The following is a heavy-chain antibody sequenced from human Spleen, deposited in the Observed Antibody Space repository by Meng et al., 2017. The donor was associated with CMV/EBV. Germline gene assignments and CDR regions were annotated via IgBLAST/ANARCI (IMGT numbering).Heavy chain of an antibody. CDR2: ISGGGDSS. Sequence: GGSLRLSCAVSGFTFTNYAMSWVRQAPGKGLEWVSTISGGGDSSYYADSVKGRFIISRDNSKNTLYLQMNKLRAEDTAVYYCARLSGDTSDDAFDIWGQGTMVTVSS. J-gene: IGHJ3*02. CDR3: ARLSGDTSDDAFDI. CDR1: GFTFTNYA. V-gene: IGHV3-23*01. D-gene: IGHD2-15*01.